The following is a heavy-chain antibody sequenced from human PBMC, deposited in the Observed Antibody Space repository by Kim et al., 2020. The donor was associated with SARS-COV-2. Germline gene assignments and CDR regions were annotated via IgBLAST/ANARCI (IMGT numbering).Heavy chain of an antibody. J-gene: IGHJ4*02. Sequence: SETLSLTCAVYGGSFSGYYWSWIRQPPGKGLEWIGEINHSGSTNYNPSLKSRVTISVDTSKNQFSLKLSSVTAADTAMYYCARGYESFYGGIKTAPFDYWGQGTLVTVSS. V-gene: IGHV4-34*01. CDR1: GGSFSGYY. CDR3: ARGYESFYGGIKTAPFDY. CDR2: INHSGST. D-gene: IGHD4-17*01.